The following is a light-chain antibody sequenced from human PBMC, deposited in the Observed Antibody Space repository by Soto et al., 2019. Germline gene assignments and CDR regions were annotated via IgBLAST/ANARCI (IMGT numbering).Light chain of an antibody. V-gene: IGKV3-20*01. Sequence: EIVLTQSPGTLSLSPGERATLSCRASHGVSSSYLAWYQQKPGQAPRLLIYGASSRATGTPDRFRGSGSGTDFTLSISRLEPEDFAVYYCQQYGGSPPITFGQGTRLEIK. CDR3: QQYGGSPPIT. CDR1: HGVSSSY. J-gene: IGKJ5*01. CDR2: GAS.